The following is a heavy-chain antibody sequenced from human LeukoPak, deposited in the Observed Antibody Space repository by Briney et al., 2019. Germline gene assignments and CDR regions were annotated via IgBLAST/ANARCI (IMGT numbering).Heavy chain of an antibody. J-gene: IGHJ4*02. CDR1: GYTFTGYY. V-gene: IGHV1-2*02. Sequence: GASVKVSCKASGYTFTGYYIHWVRQAPGQGLEWIGWINPNNGGTSYAQKFQDRVTMTRDTSISTAYMELSRLTSDDTAVYYCARDQNFHGSGGYYGIDCWGQGTLVTVSS. CDR2: INPNNGGT. D-gene: IGHD3-22*01. CDR3: ARDQNFHGSGGYYGIDC.